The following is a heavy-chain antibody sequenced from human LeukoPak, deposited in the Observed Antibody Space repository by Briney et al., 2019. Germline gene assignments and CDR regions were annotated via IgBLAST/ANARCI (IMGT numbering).Heavy chain of an antibody. D-gene: IGHD5-18*01. CDR1: GGSFSGYY. V-gene: IGHV4-34*01. CDR2: INHSGST. CDR3: ARDRPSYPQDY. J-gene: IGHJ4*02. Sequence: SETLSLTCAVYGGSFSGYYWTWIRQPPGKGLEWIGEINHSGSTNYNPSLKSRVTISVDTSKNQFSLKLSSVTAADTAVYYCARDRPSYPQDYWGQGTLVTVSS.